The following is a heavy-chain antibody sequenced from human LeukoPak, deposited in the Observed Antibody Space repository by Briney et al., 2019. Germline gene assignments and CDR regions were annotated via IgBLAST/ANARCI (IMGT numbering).Heavy chain of an antibody. CDR1: GFTFSSYG. CDR3: ARDQRGDRKDY. V-gene: IGHV3-48*01. J-gene: IGHJ4*02. Sequence: GGSLRLSCAASGFTFSSYGMNWFRQAPGKGLEWVSYINGGNIHYADSVKGRFAISRDNAKNELYLQMNSLRAEDTAVYYCARDQRGDRKDYWGQGTLVTVSS. D-gene: IGHD3-10*01. CDR2: INGGNI.